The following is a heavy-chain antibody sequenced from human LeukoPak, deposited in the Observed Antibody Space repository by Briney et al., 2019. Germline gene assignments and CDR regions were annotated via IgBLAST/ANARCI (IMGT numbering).Heavy chain of an antibody. Sequence: PSETLSLTCTVSGGSISSSSYYWGWIRQPPGKGLEWIGSFYYSGSTSTYYNPSLKSRVTISVDTSKNQFSLKVTSVTAADTAVYYCARDAKSGDAYCGGDCRGWFDPWGQGTLVTVSS. CDR2: FYYSGSTST. V-gene: IGHV4-39*07. CDR1: GGSISSSSYY. J-gene: IGHJ5*02. CDR3: ARDAKSGDAYCGGDCRGWFDP. D-gene: IGHD2-21*02.